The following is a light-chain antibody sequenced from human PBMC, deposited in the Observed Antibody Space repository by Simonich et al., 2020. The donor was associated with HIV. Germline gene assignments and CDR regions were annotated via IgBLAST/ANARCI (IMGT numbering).Light chain of an antibody. J-gene: IGKJ2*01. Sequence: DIQMTQSPSSLSASVGDRVTVTCRASQGIINSLAWYQRKPGKAPKLLIYKASSLESGVPSRFSGSGSGTEFTLTISSLQPDDFATYYCQQYNSYPYTFGQGTKLEIK. V-gene: IGKV1-5*03. CDR1: QGIINS. CDR3: QQYNSYPYT. CDR2: KAS.